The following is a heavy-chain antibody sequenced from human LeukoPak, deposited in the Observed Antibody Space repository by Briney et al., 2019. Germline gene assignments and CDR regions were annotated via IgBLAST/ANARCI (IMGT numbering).Heavy chain of an antibody. D-gene: IGHD4-17*01. Sequence: SETLSLTCTVSGYSISSGYYWGWIRQPPGKGLEWIGSIYHSGSTYYNPSLKSRVTISVDTSKNQFSLKLSSVTAADTAVYYCARGLYGDPSFDYWGQGTLVTVSS. CDR3: ARGLYGDPSFDY. CDR2: IYHSGST. CDR1: GYSISSGYY. J-gene: IGHJ4*02. V-gene: IGHV4-38-2*02.